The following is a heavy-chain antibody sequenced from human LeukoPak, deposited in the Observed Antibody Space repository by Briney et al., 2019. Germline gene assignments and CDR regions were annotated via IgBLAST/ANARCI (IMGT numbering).Heavy chain of an antibody. J-gene: IGHJ4*02. CDR1: GASISSYY. CDR3: ARSERYSSGWYFYFDY. CDR2: ISTSESA. Sequence: SETLSLTCTVSGASISSYYWSWIRQPAGQGLEWIGRISTSESATYNPYLKSRVTISIDTSKNQFSLNLSSVTAADTAVYYCARSERYSSGWYFYFDYWGQGTLVTVSS. D-gene: IGHD6-19*01. V-gene: IGHV4-4*07.